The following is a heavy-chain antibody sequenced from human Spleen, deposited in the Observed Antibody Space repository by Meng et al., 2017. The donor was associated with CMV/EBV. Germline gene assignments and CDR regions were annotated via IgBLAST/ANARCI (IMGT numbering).Heavy chain of an antibody. V-gene: IGHV4-38-2*02. Sequence: SETLSLTCTVSGYSISSNYYWAWIRLPPGKGLEYIGSIYHSGSTYFNPSLQSRITISVDTSKNQFSLKLSSVTAADTAIYYCARTRPVTTETTGSSDHWGQGTLVTVSS. CDR2: IYHSGST. CDR3: ARTRPVTTETTGSSDH. J-gene: IGHJ4*02. D-gene: IGHD1-1*01. CDR1: GYSISSNYY.